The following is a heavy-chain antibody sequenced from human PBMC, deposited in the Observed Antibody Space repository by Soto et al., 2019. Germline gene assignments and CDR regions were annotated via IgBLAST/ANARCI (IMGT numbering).Heavy chain of an antibody. CDR2: IKSKTEGGTT. CDR3: TTDSYSTIIIVRFDY. Sequence: GVSLRLSWAASGFTFTNAWINWVRQAPGKGLEWVGRIKSKTEGGTTDYAEAGKGRFAISRDDSNNMVYLQMNSLKIEDTAVYYCTTDSYSTIIIVRFDYWGHGTLVTVSS. J-gene: IGHJ4*01. CDR1: GFTFTNAW. D-gene: IGHD3-22*01. V-gene: IGHV3-15*07.